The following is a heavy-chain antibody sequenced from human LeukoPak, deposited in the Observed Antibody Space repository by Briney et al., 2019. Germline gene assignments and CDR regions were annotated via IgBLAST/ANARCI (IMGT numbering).Heavy chain of an antibody. CDR2: IYYSGST. CDR1: GGSISSGNYY. J-gene: IGHJ4*02. CDR3: ARDWSPTIWDPDFWSGYTFGTPTGYFDY. Sequence: PSETLSLTCTVSGGSISSGNYYWTWIRQPPGKGLEWIGYIYYSGSTYYNPSLKSRVTISVDTSKNQFSLKLSSVTAADTAVYYCARDWSPTIWDPDFWSGYTFGTPTGYFDYWGQGTLVTVSS. D-gene: IGHD3-3*01. V-gene: IGHV4-30-4*01.